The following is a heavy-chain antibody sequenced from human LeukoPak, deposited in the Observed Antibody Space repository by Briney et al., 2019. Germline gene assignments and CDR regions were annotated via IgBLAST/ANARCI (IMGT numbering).Heavy chain of an antibody. CDR1: GFTFSGYA. CDR3: AKESCSSTSCYSYFDY. V-gene: IGHV3-23*01. D-gene: IGHD2-2*01. J-gene: IGHJ4*02. Sequence: GGSLRLSCAASGFTFSGYAMSWVRQAPGKGLEWVSAISGSGGSTYYADSVKGRFTISRDNSKNTLYLQMNSLRAEDTAVYYGAKESCSSTSCYSYFDYWGQGTLVTVSS. CDR2: ISGSGGST.